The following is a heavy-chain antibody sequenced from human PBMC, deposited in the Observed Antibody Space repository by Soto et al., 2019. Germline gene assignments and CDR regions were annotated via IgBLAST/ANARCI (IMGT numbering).Heavy chain of an antibody. CDR2: VSNEGSIQ. V-gene: IGHV3-30*18. CDR1: GFSFSSYG. J-gene: IGHJ4*02. CDR3: AKEGGTLGTSASYGFDY. D-gene: IGHD3-16*01. Sequence: QVQLVESGGGVVQPGGSLRLSCAASGFSFSSYGIHWVRQAPGKGLEWVAVVSNEGSIQDYADSVKGRFTISRDNSENTVFLQKNSLRSEDTAVYYCAKEGGTLGTSASYGFDYWGQGSRVTVSS.